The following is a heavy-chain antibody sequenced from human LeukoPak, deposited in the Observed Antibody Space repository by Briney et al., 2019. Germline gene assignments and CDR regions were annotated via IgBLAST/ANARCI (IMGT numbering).Heavy chain of an antibody. D-gene: IGHD3-22*01. Sequence: SETLSLTCTVSGGSISSYYWSWIRQPPGKGLEWTGYIYYSGSTNYNPSLKSRVTISVDTSKNQFSLKLSSVTAADTAVYYCARHAPYYYDSSGYYNWYYSDYWGQGTLVTVSS. CDR1: GGSISSYY. J-gene: IGHJ4*02. V-gene: IGHV4-59*08. CDR2: IYYSGST. CDR3: ARHAPYYYDSSGYYNWYYSDY.